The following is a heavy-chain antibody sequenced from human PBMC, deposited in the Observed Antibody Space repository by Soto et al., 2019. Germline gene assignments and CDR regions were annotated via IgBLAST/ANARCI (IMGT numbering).Heavy chain of an antibody. CDR2: INAGNGNT. D-gene: IGHD1-26*01. Sequence: ASVKVSCKASGYTFTSYAMHWVRQAPGQRLEWMGWINAGNGNTKYSQKFQGRVTITRDTSASTAYMELSSLRSEDTAVYYCARKLSIVGATVVYYYGMDVWGQGTTVTVSS. CDR1: GYTFTSYA. J-gene: IGHJ6*02. CDR3: ARKLSIVGATVVYYYGMDV. V-gene: IGHV1-3*01.